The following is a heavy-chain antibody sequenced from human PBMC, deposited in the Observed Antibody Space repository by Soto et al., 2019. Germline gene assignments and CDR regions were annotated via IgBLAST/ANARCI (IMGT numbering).Heavy chain of an antibody. J-gene: IGHJ3*01. CDR2: ISSGGSTI. Sequence: EVQLVESGGGLMQPGGSLRLSCVASGFSFRNHEMNWVRQAPGKGPEWISYISSGGSTIFYADSVKGRFTISRDNARNSLYLHMDSVRAEDTARYHCARGPPNTYERTDYHFAPLDVWGQGTLVTV. D-gene: IGHD3-22*01. V-gene: IGHV3-48*03. CDR3: ARGPPNTYERTDYHFAPLDV. CDR1: GFSFRNHE.